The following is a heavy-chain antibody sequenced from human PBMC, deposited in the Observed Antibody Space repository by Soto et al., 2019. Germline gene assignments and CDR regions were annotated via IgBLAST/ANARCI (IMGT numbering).Heavy chain of an antibody. CDR2: ISGSGGTT. CDR3: AIGGVFGVVTQPHPTDGMDV. J-gene: IGHJ6*02. CDR1: GFTFNTYA. D-gene: IGHD3-3*01. Sequence: PGGSLRLSXAAAGFTFNTYAMTWVRQAPGKGLEWVSAISGSGGTTYYADSVKGRVTISRDNSKNTLFLEMNSLRADDTAVYYCAIGGVFGVVTQPHPTDGMDVWGQGTTVTVSS. V-gene: IGHV3-23*01.